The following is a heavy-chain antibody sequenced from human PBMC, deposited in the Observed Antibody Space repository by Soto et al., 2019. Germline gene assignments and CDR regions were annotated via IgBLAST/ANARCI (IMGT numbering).Heavy chain of an antibody. J-gene: IGHJ5*02. V-gene: IGHV4-34*01. CDR3: AREGTIFGVVTPGWFDP. D-gene: IGHD3-3*01. CDR1: GGSFSGYY. CDR2: INHSGST. Sequence: SETLSLTCAVYGGSFSGYYWSWIRQPPGKGLEWIGEINHSGSTNYNPSLKSRVTISVDTSKNQFSLKLSSVTAAVTAVYYCAREGTIFGVVTPGWFDPWGQGTLVTVSS.